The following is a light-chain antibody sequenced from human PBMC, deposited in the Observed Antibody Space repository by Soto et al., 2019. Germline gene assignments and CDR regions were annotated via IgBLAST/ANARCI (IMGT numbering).Light chain of an antibody. Sequence: QSVLTQPPSVSGAPGQRVTISCTGSSSNIGAGYDVHWYQQLPGTAPKLLIYGNSNRPSGVPDRFSGSKSGTSASLAITGLQAEDEADYYCQSYDSSLSGVFGTVTELSVL. CDR3: QSYDSSLSGV. CDR2: GNS. J-gene: IGLJ1*01. V-gene: IGLV1-40*01. CDR1: SSNIGAGYD.